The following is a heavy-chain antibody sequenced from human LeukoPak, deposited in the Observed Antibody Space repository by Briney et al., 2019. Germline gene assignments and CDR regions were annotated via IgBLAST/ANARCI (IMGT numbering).Heavy chain of an antibody. J-gene: IGHJ3*02. CDR3: ARDPLNGALDI. CDR1: GFSFSGSW. CDR2: MNPDGSAI. Sequence: GGSLRLSCTASGFSFSGSWMSWVRQLPGKGLEWLADMNPDGSAIVYVDSVKGRLTVSRNNAKNSLYLQMDGLRAEDTAVYYCARDPLNGALDIWGQGTLVTVSS. V-gene: IGHV3-7*01.